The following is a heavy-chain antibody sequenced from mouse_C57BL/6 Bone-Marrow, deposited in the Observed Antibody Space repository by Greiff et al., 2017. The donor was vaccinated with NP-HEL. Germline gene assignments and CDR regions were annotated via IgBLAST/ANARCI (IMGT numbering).Heavy chain of an antibody. V-gene: IGHV5-9-1*02. Sequence: EVQGVESGEGLVKPGGSLKLSCAASGFTFSSYAMSWVRQTPEKRLEWVAYISSGGDYIYYADTVKGRFTISRDNARNTLYLQMSSLKSEDTAMYYCTRVGIYYDYDEGTWFAYWGQGTLVTVSA. CDR2: ISSGGDYI. CDR1: GFTFSSYA. J-gene: IGHJ3*01. CDR3: TRVGIYYDYDEGTWFAY. D-gene: IGHD2-4*01.